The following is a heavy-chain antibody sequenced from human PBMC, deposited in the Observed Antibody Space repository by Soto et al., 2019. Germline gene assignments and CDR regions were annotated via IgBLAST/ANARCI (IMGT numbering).Heavy chain of an antibody. Sequence: PSETLSLTCSVSGSPISSYYWSWFRQPPGQGLEWLGYVYYTGTTTYNPSLKSRLTISLDTSKTQFSLKLGSVTAADTAVYYCARLGDYYQTFDYWGQGALVTSPQ. D-gene: IGHD3-22*01. V-gene: IGHV4-59*08. CDR3: ARLGDYYQTFDY. CDR1: GSPISSYY. J-gene: IGHJ4*01. CDR2: VYYTGTT.